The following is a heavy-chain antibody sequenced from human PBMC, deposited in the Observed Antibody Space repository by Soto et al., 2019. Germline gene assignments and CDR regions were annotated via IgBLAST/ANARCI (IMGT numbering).Heavy chain of an antibody. V-gene: IGHV1-18*01. Sequence: ASVKVSCKASGYTFASYAINWMRQAPGQGLEWMGWISAYNGNTNYAQKLQGRFSMTTDTSTSTAYLELRSLRSDDTAVYYCARDPPPPDYWGQGTLVTVS. CDR3: ARDPPPPDY. CDR2: ISAYNGNT. CDR1: GYTFASYA. J-gene: IGHJ4*02.